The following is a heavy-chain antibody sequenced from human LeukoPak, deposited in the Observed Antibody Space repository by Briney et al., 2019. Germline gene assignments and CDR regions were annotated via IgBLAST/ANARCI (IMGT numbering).Heavy chain of an antibody. CDR1: GFTFSNAW. Sequence: GGSLRLSCAASGFTFSNAWMSWVRQAPGKGLEWVGRIKSKFNGETADYAAPVKGRFTISRDDPKNTLYLQMNSLKTEDTAVYYCTTDVPLYGSGSYFQWGQGTLVTVSS. V-gene: IGHV3-15*01. CDR3: TTDVPLYGSGSYFQ. CDR2: IKSKFNGETA. J-gene: IGHJ4*02. D-gene: IGHD3-10*01.